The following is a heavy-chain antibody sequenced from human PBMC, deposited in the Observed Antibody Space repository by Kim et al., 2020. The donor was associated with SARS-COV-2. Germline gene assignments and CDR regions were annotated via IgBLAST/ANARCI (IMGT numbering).Heavy chain of an antibody. CDR3: TRSGWLYDYGMDV. V-gene: IGHV3-43*01. D-gene: IGHD6-19*01. CDR2: ISWDGGST. CDR1: GFTFDDFS. Sequence: GGSLRLSCAASGFTFDDFSLHWVRQAPGKGLEWVSLISWDGGSTYYTDSVKGRFTISRDNSKNSLYLQMNSLRSEDTALYYCTRSGWLYDYGMDVWGRGTTVTVS. J-gene: IGHJ6*02.